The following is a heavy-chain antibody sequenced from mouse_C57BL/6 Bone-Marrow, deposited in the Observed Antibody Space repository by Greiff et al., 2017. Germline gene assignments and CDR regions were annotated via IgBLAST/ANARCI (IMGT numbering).Heavy chain of an antibody. D-gene: IGHD2-4*01. CDR3: ARHERYYDYEGYLDY. CDR2: FYPGSGSI. CDR1: GYIFTEYT. Sequence: QVHVKQSGAELVKPGASVKLSCKASGYIFTEYTIHWVKQRSGQGLEWIGWFYPGSGSIKYNERFKDKATLTADKSSNTVYMELSRLTSEDSAVYFCARHERYYDYEGYLDYWGQGTTLTVSS. J-gene: IGHJ2*01. V-gene: IGHV1-62-2*01.